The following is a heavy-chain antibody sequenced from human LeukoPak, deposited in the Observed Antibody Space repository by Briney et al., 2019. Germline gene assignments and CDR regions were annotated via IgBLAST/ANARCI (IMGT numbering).Heavy chain of an antibody. CDR2: IWYDGSNR. CDR1: GFTFSSYG. CDR3: AKEGAQFDSGSHIGHYMDV. V-gene: IGHV3-30*02. D-gene: IGHD3-10*01. Sequence: LPGGSLRLSCAASGFTFSSYGMHWVRQAPGKGLEWVAFIWYDGSNRYYVDSVKGRFTISRDNSKNTLYLLMKSLRPEDTAVYYCAKEGAQFDSGSHIGHYMDVWGKGTTVTVSS. J-gene: IGHJ6*03.